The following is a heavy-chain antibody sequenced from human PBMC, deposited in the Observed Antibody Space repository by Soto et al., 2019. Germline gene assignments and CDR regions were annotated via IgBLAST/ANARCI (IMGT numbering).Heavy chain of an antibody. D-gene: IGHD4-17*01. CDR3: ARALFRTTVVTPYNWFDP. Sequence: SETLSLTCTVSGGSISSSSYYWGWIRQPPGKGLEWIGSIYYSGSTYYNPSLKSRVTISVDTSKNQFSLKLRSVTAADTAVYYCARALFRTTVVTPYNWFDPWGQGTLVTVSS. J-gene: IGHJ5*02. CDR1: GGSISSSSYY. CDR2: IYYSGST. V-gene: IGHV4-39*01.